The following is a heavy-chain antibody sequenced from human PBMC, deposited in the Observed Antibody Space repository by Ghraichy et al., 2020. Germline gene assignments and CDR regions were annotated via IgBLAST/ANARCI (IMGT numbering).Heavy chain of an antibody. J-gene: IGHJ4*02. D-gene: IGHD3-22*01. CDR2: IYWDGAE. Sequence: SGPTLVKPTQTLTLTCTFSGFSLNTPGVGVAWIRQPPGKALEWLSVIYWDGAERYRPSLRSRLTITRDFSNNHVVLTMTNLDPVDTATYYCAHTPYDSTGYPFDYWGQGTLITVSS. CDR3: AHTPYDSTGYPFDY. CDR1: GFSLNTPGVG. V-gene: IGHV2-5*02.